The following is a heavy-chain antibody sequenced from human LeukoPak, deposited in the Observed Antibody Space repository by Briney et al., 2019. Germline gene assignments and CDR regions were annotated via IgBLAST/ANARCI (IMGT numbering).Heavy chain of an antibody. J-gene: IGHJ4*02. Sequence: GGSLRLSCAASGFTFSSYAMHWVRQAPGKGLEWVAVISYDGSNKYYADSVKGRFTISRDNSKNTLYLQMNSLRAEDTAVYYCARDRYGPFDYWDQGTLVTVSS. CDR2: ISYDGSNK. CDR1: GFTFSSYA. CDR3: ARDRYGPFDY. V-gene: IGHV3-30-3*01. D-gene: IGHD4-17*01.